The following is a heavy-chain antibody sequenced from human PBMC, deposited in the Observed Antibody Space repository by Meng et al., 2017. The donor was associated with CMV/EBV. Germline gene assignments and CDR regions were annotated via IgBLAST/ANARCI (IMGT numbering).Heavy chain of an antibody. CDR3: ARVGLGNYGYYYGMDV. Sequence: GESLKISCAAPGFTVSSNYMSWVRQAPGKGLEWVSVIYSGGSTYYADSVKGRFTISRDNSKNTLYLQMNSLRAEDTAVYYCARVGLGNYGYYYGMDVWGQGTTVTVSS. V-gene: IGHV3-53*01. CDR1: GFTVSSNY. CDR2: IYSGGST. J-gene: IGHJ6*02. D-gene: IGHD1-7*01.